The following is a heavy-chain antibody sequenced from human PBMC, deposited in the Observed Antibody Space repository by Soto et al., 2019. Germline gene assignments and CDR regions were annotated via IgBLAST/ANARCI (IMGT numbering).Heavy chain of an antibody. CDR3: ARGDSSGYTEAYYFDY. D-gene: IGHD6-19*01. Sequence: PSETLSLTCTVSGGSISSGGYYWSWIRQHPGKGLEWIGYIYYSGSTYYNPSLKSRVTISVDTSKNQFSLKLSSVTAADTAVYYCARGDSSGYTEAYYFDYWGQGTLVTVSS. CDR2: IYYSGST. CDR1: GGSISSGGYY. J-gene: IGHJ4*02. V-gene: IGHV4-31*03.